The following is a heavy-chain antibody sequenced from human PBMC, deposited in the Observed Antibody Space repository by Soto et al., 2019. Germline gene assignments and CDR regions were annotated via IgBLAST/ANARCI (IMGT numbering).Heavy chain of an antibody. V-gene: IGHV1-3*01. CDR3: ARYGMATPLFDY. D-gene: IGHD5-12*01. Sequence: DSVKVSCKASGYTFTSYAMHWVRQAPGQRLEWMGWINAGNGNTKYSQKFQGRVTITRDTSASTAYMELSSLRSEDTAVYYCARYGMATPLFDYWGQGPLVTVSS. CDR2: INAGNGNT. CDR1: GYTFTSYA. J-gene: IGHJ4*02.